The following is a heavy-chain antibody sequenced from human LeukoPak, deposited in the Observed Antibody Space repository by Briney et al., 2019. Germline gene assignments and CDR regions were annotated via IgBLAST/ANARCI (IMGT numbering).Heavy chain of an antibody. V-gene: IGHV3-48*03. CDR1: GFTFSSYE. Sequence: WGSLSLSCAASGFTFSSYEMSWVRQAPGKGLEWVSYISSGGSLIYYADSVKGRFTISRDNAKNSLYLQMNSLRAEDTAVYYCAELGITMIGGVWGKGTTVTISS. D-gene: IGHD3-10*02. CDR2: ISSGGSLI. CDR3: AELGITMIGGV. J-gene: IGHJ6*04.